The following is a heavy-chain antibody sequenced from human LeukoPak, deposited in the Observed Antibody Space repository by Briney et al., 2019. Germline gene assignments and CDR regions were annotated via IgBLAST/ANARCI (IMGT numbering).Heavy chain of an antibody. CDR1: GYTFTSYG. CDR3: AREDRPYCGGDCPQPPDY. Sequence: GASVKVSCKASGYTFTSYGISWVRQAPGQGLEWMGWISAYNGNTNYAQKLQGRVTMTTDTPTSTAYMELRSLRSDDTAVYYCAREDRPYCGGDCPQPPDYWGQGTLVTVSS. CDR2: ISAYNGNT. V-gene: IGHV1-18*01. D-gene: IGHD2-21*01. J-gene: IGHJ4*02.